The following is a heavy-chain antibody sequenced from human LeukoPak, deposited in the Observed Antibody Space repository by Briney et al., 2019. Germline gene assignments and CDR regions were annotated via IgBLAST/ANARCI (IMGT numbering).Heavy chain of an antibody. J-gene: IGHJ4*02. CDR3: ITTVVTL. V-gene: IGHV3-7*01. CDR2: IKQDGSEK. CDR1: GFTFSNYA. D-gene: IGHD4-23*01. Sequence: PGGSLRLSCAASGFTFSNYAMTWVRQAPGKGLEWVANIKQDGSEKYYVDSVKGRFTISRDNAKNSLYLQMNSLRAEDTAVYYCITTVVTLGGQGTLVTVSS.